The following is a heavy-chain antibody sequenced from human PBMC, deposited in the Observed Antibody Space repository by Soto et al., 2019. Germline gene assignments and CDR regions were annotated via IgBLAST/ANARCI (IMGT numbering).Heavy chain of an antibody. J-gene: IGHJ4*02. Sequence: ASVKVSCKASGYTFASYGISWVRQAPGQGLEWMGWISAYNGNTNYAQKLQGRVTMTTDTSTSTAYMELRSLRSDDTAVYYCARDRYDSSGYYPSYWGQGTLVTVSS. D-gene: IGHD3-22*01. CDR2: ISAYNGNT. CDR1: GYTFASYG. CDR3: ARDRYDSSGYYPSY. V-gene: IGHV1-18*01.